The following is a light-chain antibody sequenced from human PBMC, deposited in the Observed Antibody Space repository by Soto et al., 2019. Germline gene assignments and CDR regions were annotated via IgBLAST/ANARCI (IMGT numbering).Light chain of an antibody. Sequence: EIVLTQSPGTLSLSPGERATLSCRANQSISHYLAWYQQKPGQSPSLLIYGAASRAIGIPDRFNGTGSETTFTLTISRLQPEDFALYFCQQYDASPFTFGPGTKEDI. J-gene: IGKJ3*01. CDR1: QSISHY. V-gene: IGKV3-20*01. CDR2: GAA. CDR3: QQYDASPFT.